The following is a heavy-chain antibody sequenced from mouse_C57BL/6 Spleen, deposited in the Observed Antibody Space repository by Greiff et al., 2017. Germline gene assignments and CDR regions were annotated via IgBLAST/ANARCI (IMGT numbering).Heavy chain of an antibody. D-gene: IGHD1-1*01. Sequence: VQLQQSGPELVKPGASVKISCKASGYSFTDYNMNWVKQSNGKSLEWIGVINPNYGTTSYNQKFKGKATLTVDQSSSTAYMQLNSLTSEDSAVYYCARREEGDITTVVDGAMDYWGQGTSVTVSS. CDR3: ARREEGDITTVVDGAMDY. CDR2: INPNYGTT. J-gene: IGHJ4*01. V-gene: IGHV1-39*01. CDR1: GYSFTDYN.